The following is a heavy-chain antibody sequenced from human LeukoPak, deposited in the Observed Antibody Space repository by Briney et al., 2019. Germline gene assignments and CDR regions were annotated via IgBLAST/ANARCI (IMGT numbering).Heavy chain of an antibody. J-gene: IGHJ4*02. V-gene: IGHV4-39*07. Sequence: SETLSLTCTVSGGSISSYYWGWIRQPPGKGLEWVGSIYYSGSTYYNPSLKSRVTISVDTSKNQFSLKLSSVTAADTAVYYCARVGVDYSGNVLKYFFDYWGQGTLVTVSS. CDR3: ARVGVDYSGNVLKYFFDY. D-gene: IGHD4-23*01. CDR2: IYYSGST. CDR1: GGSISSYY.